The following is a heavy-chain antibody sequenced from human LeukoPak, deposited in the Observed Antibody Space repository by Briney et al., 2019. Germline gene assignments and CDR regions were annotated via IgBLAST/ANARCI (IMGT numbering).Heavy chain of an antibody. CDR2: INAGNGNT. Sequence: ASVKVSCKASGYTFTSYAMHWVRQAPGQRLEWMGWINAGNGNTEYSQKFQGRVTITRDTSASTVYMELSSLRSEDTAVYYCARVLGSGWYMDYFDYWGQGTLVTVSS. CDR3: ARVLGSGWYMDYFDY. D-gene: IGHD6-19*01. V-gene: IGHV1-3*01. J-gene: IGHJ4*02. CDR1: GYTFTSYA.